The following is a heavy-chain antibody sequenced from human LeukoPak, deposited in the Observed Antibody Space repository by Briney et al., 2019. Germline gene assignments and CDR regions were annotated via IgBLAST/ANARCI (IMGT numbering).Heavy chain of an antibody. V-gene: IGHV5-51*01. Sequence: GESLKISCKASGYSFTGFWIGWVRQMPGKGLEWGGIIYPYDSETRYSPSFKGQVTISAEKSISTAYLQWSSLKASDTAMYYCARHIGYSAWNPDYWGQGTLVTVSS. D-gene: IGHD5-18*01. CDR3: ARHIGYSAWNPDY. CDR1: GYSFTGFW. CDR2: IYPYDSET. J-gene: IGHJ4*02.